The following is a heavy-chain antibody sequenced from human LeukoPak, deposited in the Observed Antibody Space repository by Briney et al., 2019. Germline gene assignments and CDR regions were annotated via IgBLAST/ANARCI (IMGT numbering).Heavy chain of an antibody. V-gene: IGHV4-61*01. D-gene: IGHD4-23*01. CDR1: GYSISSGYY. CDR3: ARGASLTTAVTRGNYMDV. CDR2: IFYNGST. Sequence: SETLSLTCTVSGYSISSGYYWGWIRQPPGKGLEWIGYIFYNGSTNYNPSLKSRVTISVDTSKNQFSLKLSSVTAADTAVYYCARGASLTTAVTRGNYMDVWGKGTTVTVSS. J-gene: IGHJ6*03.